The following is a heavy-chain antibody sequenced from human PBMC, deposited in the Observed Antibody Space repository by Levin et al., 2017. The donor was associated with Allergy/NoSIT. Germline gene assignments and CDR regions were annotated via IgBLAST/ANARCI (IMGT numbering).Heavy chain of an antibody. CDR1: EDTFTDYF. CDR2: INPNNGGT. V-gene: IGHV1-2*02. D-gene: IGHD2-2*01. Sequence: GESLKISCKASEDTFTDYFLHWVRQAPGQGLEWMGWINPNNGGTRYAQKFQGRVTMTRDTSISTAYMELSSLRSDDTAVYYCATDPIDTSLNWFDPWGQGTLVTVSS. CDR3: ATDPIDTSLNWFDP. J-gene: IGHJ5*02.